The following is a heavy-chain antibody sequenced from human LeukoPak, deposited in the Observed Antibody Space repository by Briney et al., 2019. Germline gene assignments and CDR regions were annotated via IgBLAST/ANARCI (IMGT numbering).Heavy chain of an antibody. J-gene: IGHJ4*02. CDR2: ISSSSSYI. D-gene: IGHD6-19*01. Sequence: GGSLRLSCAASGFTFSSYSMNWVRQAPGKGLEWVSSISSSSSYIYYADSVKGRFTISRDNAKNSLYLQMNSLRAGDTAVYYCARDPVSGWRGVARDYWGQGTLVTVSS. CDR1: GFTFSSYS. V-gene: IGHV3-21*01. CDR3: ARDPVSGWRGVARDY.